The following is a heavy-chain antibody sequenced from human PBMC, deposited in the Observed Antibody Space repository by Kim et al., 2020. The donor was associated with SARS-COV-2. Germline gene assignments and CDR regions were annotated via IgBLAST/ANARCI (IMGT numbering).Heavy chain of an antibody. D-gene: IGHD3-9*01. CDR3: ARDERYYDILTGYSPYYYGMDV. CDR2: IYYSGST. CDR1: GGSISSGGYY. J-gene: IGHJ6*02. Sequence: SETLSLTCTVSGGSISSGGYYWSWIRQHPGKGLEWIGYIYYSGSTYYNPSLKSRVTISVDTSKNQFSLKLSSVTAADTAVYYCARDERYYDILTGYSPYYYGMDVWGQGTTVTVSS. V-gene: IGHV4-31*03.